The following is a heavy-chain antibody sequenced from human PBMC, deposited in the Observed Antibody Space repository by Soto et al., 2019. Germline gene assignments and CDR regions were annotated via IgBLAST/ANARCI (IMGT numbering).Heavy chain of an antibody. D-gene: IGHD6-19*01. J-gene: IGHJ4*02. CDR2: IYYSGST. CDR3: ASWGYSSGWYYFDY. V-gene: IGHV4-61*08. Sequence: PSETLSLTCTVSGGLIAHSDFYWSWIRQPPGKALEWIGHIYYSGSTNYNPSLKSRVTISVDTSKNQFSLKLSSVTAADTAVYYCASWGYSSGWYYFDYWGQGTLVTVSS. CDR1: GGLIAHSDFY.